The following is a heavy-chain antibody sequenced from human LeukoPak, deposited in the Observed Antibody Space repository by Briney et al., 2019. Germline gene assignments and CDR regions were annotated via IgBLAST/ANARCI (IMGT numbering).Heavy chain of an antibody. CDR2: IYYTGTT. Sequence: SETLSLTCTVSGGSISSSSYYWGWIRQPPGKGLEWIGTIYYTGTTYYNPSLKSRVTISVDTSKDQFFLKLSSVTAADTAVYYCARTGDIVVVPAAIHFDYWGQGTLVTVSS. CDR1: GGSISSSSYY. V-gene: IGHV4-39*01. D-gene: IGHD2-2*02. CDR3: ARTGDIVVVPAAIHFDY. J-gene: IGHJ4*02.